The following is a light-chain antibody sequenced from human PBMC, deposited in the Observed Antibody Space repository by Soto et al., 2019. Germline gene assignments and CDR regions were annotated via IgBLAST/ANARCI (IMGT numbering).Light chain of an antibody. Sequence: QSVLTQSPSESGTPGQRATICCSGSTSNIGNSHVYWYQQLAGTAPRLLIYRSNLRGSGVPDRFSGSRSGTSASLTISGLRSEDEGDYYCVTWDHSLSGPVFGGGTKLTVL. CDR2: RSN. CDR1: TSNIGNSH. CDR3: VTWDHSLSGPV. J-gene: IGLJ3*02. V-gene: IGLV1-47*01.